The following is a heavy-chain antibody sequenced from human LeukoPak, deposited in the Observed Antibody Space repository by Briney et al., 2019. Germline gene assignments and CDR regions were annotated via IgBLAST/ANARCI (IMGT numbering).Heavy chain of an antibody. J-gene: IGHJ4*02. CDR1: GGTFSSYA. V-gene: IGHV1-69*05. Sequence: SVKVSCKASGGTFSSYAISWVRQAPGQGLEWMGGIIPIFGTANYAQKFQGRVTITTDESTSTAYMELSSLRSEDTAVYYCAGAKVGATTSPFDYWGQGTLVTVSS. CDR2: IIPIFGTA. D-gene: IGHD1-26*01. CDR3: AGAKVGATTSPFDY.